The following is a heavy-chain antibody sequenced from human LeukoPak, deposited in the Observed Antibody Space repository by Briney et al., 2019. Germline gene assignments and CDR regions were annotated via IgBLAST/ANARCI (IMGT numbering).Heavy chain of an antibody. D-gene: IGHD6-19*01. V-gene: IGHV3-21*01. CDR3: VLRGAVAAADF. J-gene: IGHJ4*02. CDR2: ISSSSSYI. CDR1: GFTFSSYS. Sequence: GGSLRPSCAASGFTFSSYSMNWVRQAPGKGLEWVSSISSSSSYIYYADSVEGRFTISRDNAKNSLYLQMNSLRAEDTAVYYCVLRGAVAAADFWGQGTLVTVSS.